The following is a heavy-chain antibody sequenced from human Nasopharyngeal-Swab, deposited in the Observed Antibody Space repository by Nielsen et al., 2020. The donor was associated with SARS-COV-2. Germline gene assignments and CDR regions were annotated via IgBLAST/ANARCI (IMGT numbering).Heavy chain of an antibody. D-gene: IGHD4-23*01. Sequence: GGSLRLSCAASGFTFSGSAVHWVRQASGKGLEWVGRIRSKANSYATAYAASVKGRFTISRDDSKNTAYLQMNSLKTEDTAVYYCTRPLGATVVTALTGYYYYYMDVWGKGTTVTVSS. CDR3: TRPLGATVVTALTGYYYYYMDV. CDR1: GFTFSGSA. V-gene: IGHV3-73*01. J-gene: IGHJ6*03. CDR2: IRSKANSYAT.